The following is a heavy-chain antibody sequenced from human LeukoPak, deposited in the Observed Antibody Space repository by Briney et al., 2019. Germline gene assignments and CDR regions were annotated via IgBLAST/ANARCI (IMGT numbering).Heavy chain of an antibody. CDR3: ARDYDYGDYSQAALAFDI. CDR2: ISSSSSYI. J-gene: IGHJ3*02. V-gene: IGHV3-21*01. D-gene: IGHD4-17*01. Sequence: GGSLRLSCAASGFTFSSYSMNWVRQAPGKGLEWVSSISSSSSYIYYADSVKGRFTISRDNAKNSLYLQMNSLRAEDTAVYYCARDYDYGDYSQAALAFDIWGQGTMVTVSS. CDR1: GFTFSSYS.